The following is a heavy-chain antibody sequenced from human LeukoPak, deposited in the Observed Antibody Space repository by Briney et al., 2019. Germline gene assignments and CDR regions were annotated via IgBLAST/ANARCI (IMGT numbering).Heavy chain of an antibody. Sequence: SVKVSCKASGGTFSSYAISWVRQAPGQGLEWMGGIIPIFGTANYARKFQGRVTITADESTSTAYMELSSLRSEDTAVYYCARDSADTILGVAGNWFDPWGQGTLVTVSS. CDR1: GGTFSSYA. CDR3: ARDSADTILGVAGNWFDP. J-gene: IGHJ5*02. CDR2: IIPIFGTA. V-gene: IGHV1-69*13. D-gene: IGHD3-3*01.